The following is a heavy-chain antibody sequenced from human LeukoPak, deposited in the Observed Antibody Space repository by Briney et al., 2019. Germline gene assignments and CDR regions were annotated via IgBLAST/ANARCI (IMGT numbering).Heavy chain of an antibody. CDR3: AGISVIYSGSYGAFDI. V-gene: IGHV4-59*01. CDR2: IYYSGST. Sequence: SETLSHTCTVSGGSISSYYWSWIRQPPGKGLEWIGYIYYSGSTNYNPSLKSRVTISVDTSKNQFSLKLSSVTAADTAVYYCAGISVIYSGSYGAFDIWGQGTMVTVSS. D-gene: IGHD1-26*01. J-gene: IGHJ3*02. CDR1: GGSISSYY.